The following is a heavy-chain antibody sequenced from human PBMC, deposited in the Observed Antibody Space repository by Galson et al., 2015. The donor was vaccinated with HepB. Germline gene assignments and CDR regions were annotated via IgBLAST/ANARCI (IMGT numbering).Heavy chain of an antibody. CDR1: GGSISSSSYY. V-gene: IGHV4-39*01. Sequence: LSLTCTVSGGSISSSSYYWGWIRQPPGKGLEWIGSIYYSGSTYYNPSLKSRVTISVDTSKNQFSLKLSSVTAADTAVYYCARSGNDSSGYWDPARPFDYWGQGTLVTVSS. J-gene: IGHJ4*02. CDR3: ARSGNDSSGYWDPARPFDY. D-gene: IGHD3-22*01. CDR2: IYYSGST.